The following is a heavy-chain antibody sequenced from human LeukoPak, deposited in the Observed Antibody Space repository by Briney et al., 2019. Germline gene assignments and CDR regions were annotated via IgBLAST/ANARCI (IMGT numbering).Heavy chain of an antibody. CDR2: IYYSGST. CDR3: ASFSLVYCSSTSCYDDAFDI. Sequence: SETLSLTCTVSGGSISSSSYYWGWIRQPPGKGLEWIGSIYYSGSTYYNPSLKSRVTISVDTSKNQFSLKLSSVTAADTAVYYCASFSLVYCSSTSCYDDAFDIWGQGTMVTVSS. V-gene: IGHV4-39*01. CDR1: GGSISSSSYY. D-gene: IGHD2-2*01. J-gene: IGHJ3*02.